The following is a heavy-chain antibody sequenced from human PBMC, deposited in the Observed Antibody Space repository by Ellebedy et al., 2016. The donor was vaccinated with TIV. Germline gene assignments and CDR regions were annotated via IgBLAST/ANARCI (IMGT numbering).Heavy chain of an antibody. D-gene: IGHD3-3*01. Sequence: PGGSLRLSCAASGFIFRGHSMNWVRQAPGKGLEWVSYISSDSSSRYYADSVKGRFTISRDNAKNAVYLQMNSLVAEDTAVYYGARGEGLNEFWSAYWGQGTLVTVSS. J-gene: IGHJ4*02. CDR3: ARGEGLNEFWSAY. CDR1: GFIFRGHS. CDR2: ISSDSSSR. V-gene: IGHV3-48*01.